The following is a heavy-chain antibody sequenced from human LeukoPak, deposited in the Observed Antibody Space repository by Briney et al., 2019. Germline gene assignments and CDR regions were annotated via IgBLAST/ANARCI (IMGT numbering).Heavy chain of an antibody. D-gene: IGHD6-19*01. Sequence: GRSLRLSCAASGFTFDGYAMFWVRQAPGKGLEWVSGISWDSKNIGYAASVKGRFTISRDNAKNSLHLQLSSLRAEDTAFYYCARGNRDSSGFYYYYGMDVWGQGTTVTVSS. CDR3: ARGNRDSSGFYYYYGMDV. J-gene: IGHJ6*02. V-gene: IGHV3-9*01. CDR1: GFTFDGYA. CDR2: ISWDSKNI.